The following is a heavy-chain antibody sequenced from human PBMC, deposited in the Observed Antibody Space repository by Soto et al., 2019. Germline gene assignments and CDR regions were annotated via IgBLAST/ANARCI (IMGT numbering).Heavy chain of an antibody. J-gene: IGHJ4*02. CDR2: IYSSGNT. V-gene: IGHV4-59*08. CDR3: ARRWGAAFDY. D-gene: IGHD1-26*01. CDR1: GGSISNYY. Sequence: SETLSLTCTVSGGSISNYYFSWIRQPPGKGLEWIGYIYSSGNTNYNPSLKSRVTISVDTSKNQFSLNLSSMTAADTAVYYCARRWGAAFDYWGQGTLVTVSS.